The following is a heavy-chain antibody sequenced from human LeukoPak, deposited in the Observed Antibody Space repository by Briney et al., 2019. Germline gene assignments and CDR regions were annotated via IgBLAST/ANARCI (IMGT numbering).Heavy chain of an antibody. J-gene: IGHJ5*02. CDR1: GGSISSSNW. CDR2: IYHSGDT. CDR3: ARSFGPYYGSGSYYNSFDP. D-gene: IGHD3-10*01. V-gene: IGHV4-4*02. Sequence: SETLSLTCAVSGGSISSSNWWNWVRQPRGKGLEWIGEIYHSGDTNYNPSLKSRVTISVDKSKNQFSLKLSSVTAADTAVHFCARSFGPYYGSGSYYNSFDPWGQGTLVTVSS.